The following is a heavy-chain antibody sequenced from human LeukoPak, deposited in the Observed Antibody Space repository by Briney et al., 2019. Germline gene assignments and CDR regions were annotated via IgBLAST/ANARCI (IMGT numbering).Heavy chain of an antibody. J-gene: IGHJ5*02. D-gene: IGHD6-13*01. V-gene: IGHV1-69*13. Sequence: GASVKVSCKASGGTFSSYAISWVRQAPGQGLEWMGGIIPIFGTANYAQKFQGRVTITADESTSTAYMELSSLRSEDTAMYYCAREVQAAAGTGNWFDPWGQGTLVTVSS. CDR2: IIPIFGTA. CDR3: AREVQAAAGTGNWFDP. CDR1: GGTFSSYA.